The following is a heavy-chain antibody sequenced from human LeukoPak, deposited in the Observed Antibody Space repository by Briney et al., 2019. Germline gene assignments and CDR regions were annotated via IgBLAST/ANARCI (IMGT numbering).Heavy chain of an antibody. CDR1: GYSISSGYY. CDR3: AWEQHGSSWSFDY. CDR2: IYHSGST. J-gene: IGHJ4*02. D-gene: IGHD6-13*01. Sequence: PSETLSLTCTVSGYSISSGYYWGWIRQPPGKGLEWIGSIYHSGSTYYNPSLKSRVTISVDTSKNQFSLKLSSVTAADTAVYYCAWEQHGSSWSFDYWGQGTLVTVSS. V-gene: IGHV4-38-2*02.